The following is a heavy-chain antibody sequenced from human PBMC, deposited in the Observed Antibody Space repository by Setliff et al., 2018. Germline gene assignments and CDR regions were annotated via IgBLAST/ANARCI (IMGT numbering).Heavy chain of an antibody. V-gene: IGHV4-38-2*02. CDR2: IYRDGNT. CDR1: GYSINSGYY. D-gene: IGHD5-18*01. CDR3: ARDGYGDDWNTFVDVYYYYVDV. Sequence: PSETLSLTCAVSGYSINSGYYWGWIRQSPGKGLEWIGSIYRDGNTYYNPSLRSRVTISVDTSKNQFSLNLSSVTAADTAVYYCARDGYGDDWNTFVDVYYYYVDVWGKGTTVTVSS. J-gene: IGHJ6*03.